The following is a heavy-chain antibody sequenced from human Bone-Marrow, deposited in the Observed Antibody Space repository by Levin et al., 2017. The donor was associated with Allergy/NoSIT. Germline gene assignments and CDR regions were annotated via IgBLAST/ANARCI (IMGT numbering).Heavy chain of an antibody. CDR2: ISYSGST. V-gene: IGHV4-39*01. J-gene: IGHJ5*02. CDR1: GGSISTTNFY. CDR3: AKTVTTKTNWFDP. Sequence: SQTLSLTCTVSGGSISTTNFYWGWIRQPPGKGLEWIGAISYSGSTYYNPSLKSRVTISVDTSKNQFSLKLNSVTAADTSVYYCAKTVTTKTNWFDPWGQGTLVTVSS. D-gene: IGHD4-17*01.